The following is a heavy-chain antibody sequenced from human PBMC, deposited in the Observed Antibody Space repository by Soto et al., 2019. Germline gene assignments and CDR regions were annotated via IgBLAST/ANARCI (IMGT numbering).Heavy chain of an antibody. CDR2: IYYSGST. J-gene: IGHJ4*02. V-gene: IGHV4-59*01. CDR3: ARASTVWQLADY. CDR1: GGSISSYY. Sequence: SETLSLTCTVSGGSISSYYWSWIRQPPGKGLEWIGYIYYSGSTNYNPSLKSRVTISVDTSKNQFSLKLSSVTAADTAVYYCARASTVWQLADYWGQGTLVTVSS. D-gene: IGHD6-6*01.